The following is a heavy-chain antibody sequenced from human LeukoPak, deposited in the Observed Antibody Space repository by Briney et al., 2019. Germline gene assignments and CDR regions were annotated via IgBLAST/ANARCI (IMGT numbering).Heavy chain of an antibody. CDR3: ARSTYSSSWQDY. D-gene: IGHD6-13*01. J-gene: IGHJ4*02. Sequence: ASVKVTCKASGYTFTGYYMHWVRQAPGQGLEWMGGINPNSGGTNYAQKFQGRVTMTRDTSISTAYMELSRLRSDDTAVYYCARSTYSSSWQDYWGQGTLVTVSS. V-gene: IGHV1-2*02. CDR2: INPNSGGT. CDR1: GYTFTGYY.